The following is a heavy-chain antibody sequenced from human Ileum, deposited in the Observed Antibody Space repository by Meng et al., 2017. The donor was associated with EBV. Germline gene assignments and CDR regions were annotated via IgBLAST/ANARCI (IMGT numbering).Heavy chain of an antibody. D-gene: IGHD4-17*01. V-gene: IGHV3-11*01. CDR3: AREYGDYGYYFDY. CDR2: ISSSGSTI. CDR1: GFTFSDYY. Sequence: VLVVGSGGGLVKPGGSLRLSCAVSGFTFSDYYMSWIRQAPGKGLEWVSYISSSGSTIYYADSVKGRFTISRDNAKNSLYLQMNSLRAEDTAVYYCAREYGDYGYYFDYWGQGTLVTVSS. J-gene: IGHJ4*02.